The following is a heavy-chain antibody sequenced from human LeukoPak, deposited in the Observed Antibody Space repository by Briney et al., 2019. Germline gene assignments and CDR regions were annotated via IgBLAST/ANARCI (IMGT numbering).Heavy chain of an antibody. Sequence: ASVKVSYKPSGYTFTAYHMHWVRQAPGQGLEWMGRIIPNSGATNYARNFQGRVTMTRDTSISTAYMELSRLRPDDTAVYYCARGISGGFDIWGQGTMVTVSS. CDR3: ARGISGGFDI. CDR1: GYTFTAYH. V-gene: IGHV1-2*06. J-gene: IGHJ3*02. D-gene: IGHD2-21*01. CDR2: IIPNSGAT.